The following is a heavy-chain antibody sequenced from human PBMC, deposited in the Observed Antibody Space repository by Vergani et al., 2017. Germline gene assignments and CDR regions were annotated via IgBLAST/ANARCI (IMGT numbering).Heavy chain of an antibody. Sequence: QVQLQESGPGLVKPSQTLSLTCTVSGGSISSGGYYWSWIRQHPGKGLEWIGYIYYSGSTYYNPSLKSRVTISVDTSKNQFSLKLSSVTAADTAMYYCARSVLGYCSSTSCYEYFQHWGQGTLVTVSS. J-gene: IGHJ1*01. CDR2: IYYSGST. V-gene: IGHV4-31*03. D-gene: IGHD2-2*01. CDR3: ARSVLGYCSSTSCYEYFQH. CDR1: GGSISSGGYY.